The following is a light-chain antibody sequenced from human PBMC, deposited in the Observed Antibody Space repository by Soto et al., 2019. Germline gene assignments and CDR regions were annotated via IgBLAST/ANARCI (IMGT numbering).Light chain of an antibody. J-gene: IGLJ3*02. CDR2: TNS. CDR1: SSNIGSNA. CDR3: AAWDDSLNALV. Sequence: QPVLTQPPSASGTPGQRVTISCSGVSSNIGSNAVNWYQQFPGAAPQLLIYTNSQRPSGVPDRFSGSKSGTSASLAITGLQSEDEADYHCAAWDDSLNALVFGGGTKVTVL. V-gene: IGLV1-44*01.